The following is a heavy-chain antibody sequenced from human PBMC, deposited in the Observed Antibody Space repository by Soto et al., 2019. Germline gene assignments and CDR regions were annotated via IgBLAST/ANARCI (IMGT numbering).Heavy chain of an antibody. CDR3: ANLMTTVTTNFDY. V-gene: IGHV3-30*18. CDR2: ISYDGSNK. D-gene: IGHD4-17*01. Sequence: PGGSLRLSCAASGFTFSSYGMHWVRQAPGKGLEWVAVISYDGSNKYYADSVKGRFTISRDNSKNTLYLQMNSLRAEDTAVYYCANLMTTVTTNFDYWGQGTLVTVSS. J-gene: IGHJ4*02. CDR1: GFTFSSYG.